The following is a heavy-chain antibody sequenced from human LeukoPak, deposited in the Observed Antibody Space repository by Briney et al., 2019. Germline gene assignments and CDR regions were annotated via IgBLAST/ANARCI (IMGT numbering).Heavy chain of an antibody. Sequence: ASVKVSCKASGYTVTSYYMHWVRQAPGQGLEWMAILNPSGGSSNYAQKFQGRVTITADESTSTAYMELSSLRSEDTAVYYCARDNCSGGSCYSSPFDYWGQGTLVTVSS. J-gene: IGHJ4*02. V-gene: IGHV1-46*01. CDR1: GYTVTSYY. CDR3: ARDNCSGGSCYSSPFDY. CDR2: LNPSGGSS. D-gene: IGHD2-15*01.